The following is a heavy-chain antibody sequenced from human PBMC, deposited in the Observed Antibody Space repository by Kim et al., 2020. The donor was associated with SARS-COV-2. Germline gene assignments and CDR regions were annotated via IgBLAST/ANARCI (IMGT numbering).Heavy chain of an antibody. CDR1: GFTFDDYT. D-gene: IGHD3-10*01. CDR2: ISWDGGST. J-gene: IGHJ6*02. Sequence: GGSLRLSCAASGFTFDDYTMHWVRQAPGKGLEWVSLISWDGGSTYYADSVKGRFTISRDNSKNSLYLQMNSLRTEDTALYYCAKSKVPTLSMDVWGQGTTVTVSS. V-gene: IGHV3-43*01. CDR3: AKSKVPTLSMDV.